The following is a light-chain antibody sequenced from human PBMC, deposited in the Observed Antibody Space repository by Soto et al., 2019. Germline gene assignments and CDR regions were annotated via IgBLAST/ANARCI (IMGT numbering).Light chain of an antibody. CDR3: QHADSCPFST. Sequence: IQMTQSPATLSVSVGDRVTITCRASQTISSWLAWYQQKPGKAPKLLLYKASTSKSGVPPRFSGSGSGTDLALTTSSLQPEDYATYYCQHADSCPFSTFGQGTRLEIK. CDR1: QTISSW. V-gene: IGKV1-5*03. CDR2: KAS. J-gene: IGKJ5*01.